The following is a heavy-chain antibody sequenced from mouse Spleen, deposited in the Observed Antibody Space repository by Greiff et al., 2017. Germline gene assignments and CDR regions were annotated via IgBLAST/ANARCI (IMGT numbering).Heavy chain of an antibody. D-gene: IGHD1-1*01. Sequence: DVKLVESGAELVKPGASVKLSCTASGFNIKDYYMHWVKQRTEQGLEWIGRIDPEDGETKYAPKFQGKATITADTSSNTAYLQLSSLTSEDTAVYYCARSGVLRSLFDYWGQGTTLTGSS. V-gene: IGHV14-2*01. CDR2: IDPEDGET. CDR1: GFNIKDYY. CDR3: ARSGVLRSLFDY. J-gene: IGHJ2*01.